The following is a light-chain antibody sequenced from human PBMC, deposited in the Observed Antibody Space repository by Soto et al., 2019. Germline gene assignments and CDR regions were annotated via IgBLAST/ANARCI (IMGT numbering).Light chain of an antibody. V-gene: IGKV1-5*01. J-gene: IGKJ1*01. CDR2: CPS. Sequence: IQMTQSPPTLSASVGDRVTITCRASQSISPYLAWHQPMPVKAPKLLIYCPSTLQSGVPSRFSGSGSWAYFTLTISSLQPADFGTYFWQHHYSYSQNFGQGTKVEIK. CDR1: QSISPY. CDR3: QHHYSYSQN.